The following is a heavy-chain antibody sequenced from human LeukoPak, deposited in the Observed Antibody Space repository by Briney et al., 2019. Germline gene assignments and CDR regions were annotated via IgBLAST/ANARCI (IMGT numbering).Heavy chain of an antibody. CDR1: GGSISSSSYY. V-gene: IGHV4-39*07. CDR2: IYYSGST. J-gene: IGHJ4*02. Sequence: SETLSLTCTVSGGSISSSSYYWGWIRQPPGKGLEWIGSIYYSGSTYYNPSLKSRVTISVDTSKNQFSLKLSSVTAADTAVYYCARDSGGGDGYNLFDYWGQGTLVTVSS. D-gene: IGHD5-24*01. CDR3: ARDSGGGDGYNLFDY.